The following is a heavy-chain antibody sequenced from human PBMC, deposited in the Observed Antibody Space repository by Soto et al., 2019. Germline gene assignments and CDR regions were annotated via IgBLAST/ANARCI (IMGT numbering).Heavy chain of an antibody. CDR2: ISIGSDSI. CDR1: GFSFSNYA. Sequence: EVQLVESGGGLVQPGGSRRVSCAASGFSFSNYAMNWFRQAPGKGLEWVSYISIGSDSIFYAESVKGRFTISRDDAKNSLYMQLNTLRDEDTAVYYCVRDDRWAFDFWGQGTMVTVSS. J-gene: IGHJ3*01. D-gene: IGHD3-22*01. CDR3: VRDDRWAFDF. V-gene: IGHV3-48*02.